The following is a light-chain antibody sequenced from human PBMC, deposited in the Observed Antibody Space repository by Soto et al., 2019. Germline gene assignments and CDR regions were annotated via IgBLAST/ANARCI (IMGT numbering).Light chain of an antibody. J-gene: IGKJ1*01. CDR3: QQADSFPQT. CDR2: AAS. Sequence: DIQMTQSPSSVSASVGDRVTITCRASQGIGTWLAWYQQKPGKGPNLLIYAASSLESGVPSRFSGSGSGTDFTLTISSLQPEDFATYYCQQADSFPQTFRQGTKVEIK. V-gene: IGKV1-12*01. CDR1: QGIGTW.